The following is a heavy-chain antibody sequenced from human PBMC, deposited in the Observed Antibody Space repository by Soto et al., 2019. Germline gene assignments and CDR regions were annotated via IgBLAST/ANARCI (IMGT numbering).Heavy chain of an antibody. Sequence: ASVKVSCKASGYTFTSYDINWVRQATGQGLEWMGWMNPNSGNTGYAQKFQGRVTMTRNTSISTAYMELSSLRSEDTAVYYCARGSGYCCGDCYPADAFDICGQGTMVTVSS. D-gene: IGHD2-21*01. CDR1: GYTFTSYD. J-gene: IGHJ3*02. V-gene: IGHV1-8*01. CDR3: ARGSGYCCGDCYPADAFDI. CDR2: MNPNSGNT.